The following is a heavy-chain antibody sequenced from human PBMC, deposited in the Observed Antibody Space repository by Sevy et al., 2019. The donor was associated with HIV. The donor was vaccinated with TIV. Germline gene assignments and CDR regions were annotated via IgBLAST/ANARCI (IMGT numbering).Heavy chain of an antibody. CDR2: IYHSGST. V-gene: IGHV4-38-2*02. CDR3: ARGELYSGGGGYYSGGSCYSGLWFDP. J-gene: IGHJ5*02. CDR1: GYSISSGYY. D-gene: IGHD2-15*01. Sequence: SETLSLTCTVSGYSISSGYYWGWIRQPPGKGLEWIGSIYHSGSTYYNPSLKSRVTISVDTSKNQFSLKLSSVTAADTAVYYCARGELYSGGGGYYSGGSCYSGLWFDPWGQGTLVTVSS.